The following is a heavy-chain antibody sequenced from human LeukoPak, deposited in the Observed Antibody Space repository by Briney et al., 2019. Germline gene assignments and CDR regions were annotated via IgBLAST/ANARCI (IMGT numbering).Heavy chain of an antibody. CDR2: ISSSGGST. D-gene: IGHD3-22*01. Sequence: GGSLRLSCAASGFTFSSYAMNWVRQAPGKGLEWVSAISSSGGSTYYADSVKGRFTISRDNSKNTLYLQMISLRAEDTAVYYCARDYYDSSGSYFDYWGQGTLVTVSS. CDR1: GFTFSSYA. V-gene: IGHV3-23*01. CDR3: ARDYYDSSGSYFDY. J-gene: IGHJ4*02.